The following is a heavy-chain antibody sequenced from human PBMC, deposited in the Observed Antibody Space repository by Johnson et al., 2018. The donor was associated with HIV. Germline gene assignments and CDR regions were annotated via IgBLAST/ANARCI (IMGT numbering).Heavy chain of an antibody. V-gene: IGHV3-48*03. D-gene: IGHD6-13*01. CDR1: GFTFSSDE. Sequence: VQLVESGGGLVQPGGSLRLSCAASGFTFSSDEMNWVRQAPGKGLEWVSYISSSGTIIYYADSVKGRFTISRDNSKNTLYLQLNGLRAEDTALYYCAKAVAGGCDAFDIWGQGTMVTVSS. J-gene: IGHJ3*02. CDR3: AKAVAGGCDAFDI. CDR2: ISSSGTII.